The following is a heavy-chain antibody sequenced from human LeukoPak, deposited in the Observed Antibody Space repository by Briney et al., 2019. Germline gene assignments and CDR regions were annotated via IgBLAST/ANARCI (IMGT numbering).Heavy chain of an antibody. Sequence: GGSLRLSCAASGFTFSDYYMSWIRQAPGKGLEWVSYISSSGSTIYYADSVKGRFTFSRDNAKNSLYLQMNSLRAEDTAVYYCAKLAGTGDWFDPWGQGTLVTVSS. J-gene: IGHJ5*02. CDR1: GFTFSDYY. D-gene: IGHD1-1*01. V-gene: IGHV3-11*04. CDR2: ISSSGSTI. CDR3: AKLAGTGDWFDP.